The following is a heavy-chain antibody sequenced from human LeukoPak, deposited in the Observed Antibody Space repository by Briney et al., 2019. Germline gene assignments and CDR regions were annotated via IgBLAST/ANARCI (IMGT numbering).Heavy chain of an antibody. D-gene: IGHD6-13*01. CDR1: GLTFSDYS. CDR3: AKDAAGPEY. Sequence: GGSLRLSCAASGLTFSDYSMTWVRQAPGRGLFWVSGISAGGGSTYYADSVKGRFTISRDNSRNTLYLQMNSLRAEDTAVYYCAKDAAGPEYWGRGTLVTVSS. CDR2: ISAGGGST. J-gene: IGHJ4*02. V-gene: IGHV3-23*01.